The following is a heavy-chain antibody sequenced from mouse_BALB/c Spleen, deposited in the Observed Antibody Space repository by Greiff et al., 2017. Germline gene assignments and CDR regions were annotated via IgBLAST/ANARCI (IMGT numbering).Heavy chain of an antibody. CDR2: IWSGGST. CDR1: GFSFTSYG. V-gene: IGHV2-2*02. D-gene: IGHD2-1*01. Sequence: VQLVESGPGLVQPSQSLSITCTVSGFSFTSYGVHWVRQSPGKGLEWLGVIWSGGSTDYNAAFISRLSISKDNTKSQVFYKMNSLQANDKTIYYCASKKVYGNYEGYYAMDYWGQGTSVTVSS. CDR3: ASKKVYGNYEGYYAMDY. J-gene: IGHJ4*01.